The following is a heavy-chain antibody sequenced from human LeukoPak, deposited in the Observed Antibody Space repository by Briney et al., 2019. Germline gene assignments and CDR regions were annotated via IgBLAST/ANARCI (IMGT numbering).Heavy chain of an antibody. Sequence: GASVKVSCKASGGTFSSYAISWVRQAPGQGLEWMGGIIPIFGTANYAQKFQGRVTITTDESTSTAYMELSSLRSEDTAVYYCARESEVVVPAALDYWGQGTLVTVSS. J-gene: IGHJ4*02. CDR2: IIPIFGTA. D-gene: IGHD2-2*01. V-gene: IGHV1-69*05. CDR1: GGTFSSYA. CDR3: ARESEVVVPAALDY.